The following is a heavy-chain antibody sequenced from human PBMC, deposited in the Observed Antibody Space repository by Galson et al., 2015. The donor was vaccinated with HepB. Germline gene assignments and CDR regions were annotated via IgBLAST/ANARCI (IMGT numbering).Heavy chain of an antibody. J-gene: IGHJ4*02. CDR3: ATVILVDCSSTSCYTLDY. Sequence: SVKVSCKVSGYTLTELSMHWVRQAPGKGLEWMGGFDPEDGETIYAQKFQGRVTMTEDTSTDTAYMELSSLRSEDTAVYYCATVILVDCSSTSCYTLDYWGQGTLVTVSS. V-gene: IGHV1-24*01. CDR1: GYTLTELS. D-gene: IGHD2-2*02. CDR2: FDPEDGET.